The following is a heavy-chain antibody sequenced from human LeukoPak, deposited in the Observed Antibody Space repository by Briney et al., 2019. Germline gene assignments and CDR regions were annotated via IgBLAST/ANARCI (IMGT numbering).Heavy chain of an antibody. D-gene: IGHD3-22*01. J-gene: IGHJ4*02. CDR3: AKLPPYYYDSSGYSGAFDY. Sequence: SGGSLRLSCAASGFTFSSYGMSWVRQAPGKVLEWVSAISGSGGSTYYADSVKGRFTISRDNSKNTLYLQMNSLRAEDTAVYYCAKLPPYYYDSSGYSGAFDYWGQGTLVTVSS. V-gene: IGHV3-23*01. CDR1: GFTFSSYG. CDR2: ISGSGGST.